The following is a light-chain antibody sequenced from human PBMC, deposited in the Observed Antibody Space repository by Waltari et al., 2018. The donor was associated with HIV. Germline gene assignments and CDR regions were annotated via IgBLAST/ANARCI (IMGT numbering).Light chain of an antibody. Sequence: YVLTHSPSQSVAPGQTDRIPCGGGNIERKSDRWYQQKPGRAPALVIYHDSERPSGIPGRFSGSNSGNTATLTISGVEAGDEAHYYCQVWDSPSEQILFGGGTRLTVL. J-gene: IGLJ2*01. CDR1: NIERKS. CDR3: QVWDSPSEQIL. CDR2: HDS. V-gene: IGLV3-21*02.